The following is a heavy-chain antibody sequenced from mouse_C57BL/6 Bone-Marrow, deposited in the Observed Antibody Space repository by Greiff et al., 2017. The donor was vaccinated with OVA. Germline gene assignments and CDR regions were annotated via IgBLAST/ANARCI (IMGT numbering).Heavy chain of an antibody. Sequence: QVQLQQPGAELVRPGSSVKLSCKASGYTFTSYWMHWVKQRPIQGLEWIGNIDPSDSATHYNQKFKDKATLTVDKSSSTAYMQLSSLTSEDSAVYYCARDYYGSSYNAMDYWGQGTSVTVSS. V-gene: IGHV1-52*01. J-gene: IGHJ4*01. CDR3: ARDYYGSSYNAMDY. CDR2: IDPSDSAT. CDR1: GYTFTSYW. D-gene: IGHD1-1*01.